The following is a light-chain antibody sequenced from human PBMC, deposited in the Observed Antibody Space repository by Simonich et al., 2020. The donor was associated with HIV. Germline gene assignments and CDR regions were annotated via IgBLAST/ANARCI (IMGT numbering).Light chain of an antibody. V-gene: IGKV3-20*01. CDR1: QSVSSSY. CDR3: QQYNNWPPYT. J-gene: IGKJ2*01. CDR2: GAS. Sequence: EIVLTQSPGTLSLSPGERATLSCRGSQSVSSSYLAGYQQKPGQAPRLRIYGASSRATCIPDRFSGSGSGTDFTLTISSLQPEDFAVYYCQQYNNWPPYTFGQGTKLEIK.